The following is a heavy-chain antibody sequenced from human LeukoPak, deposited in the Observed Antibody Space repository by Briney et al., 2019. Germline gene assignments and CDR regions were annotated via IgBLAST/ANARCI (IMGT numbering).Heavy chain of an antibody. CDR1: GFTFSSYG. D-gene: IGHD3-3*01. CDR3: AKDAQYNDCWSGWTDTYYYYMDV. Sequence: GGSLRLSCAASGFTFSSYGMHWVRQAPGKGLEWVAFIRYDGSNKYYADSVKGRFTISRDNSKNTLYLQMNSLSAEDTAVYYCAKDAQYNDCWSGWTDTYYYYMDVWGKGTTVTVSS. J-gene: IGHJ6*03. CDR2: IRYDGSNK. V-gene: IGHV3-30*02.